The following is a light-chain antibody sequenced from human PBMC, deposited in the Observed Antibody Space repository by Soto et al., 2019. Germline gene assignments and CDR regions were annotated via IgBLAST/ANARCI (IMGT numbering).Light chain of an antibody. V-gene: IGKV1-27*01. CDR2: SAS. CDR3: QKYDSAPWT. Sequence: IQMTQSPSSLSASVGDRVIITCRASQGIGNSLAWYQQKAARVPKLLMHSASTLLSGVPSRFSGSGSGTDFTLTISSLQPEDVATYYCQKYDSAPWTFGQGTKVEIK. J-gene: IGKJ1*01. CDR1: QGIGNS.